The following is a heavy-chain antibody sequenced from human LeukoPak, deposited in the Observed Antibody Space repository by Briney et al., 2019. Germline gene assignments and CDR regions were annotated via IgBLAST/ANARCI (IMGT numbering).Heavy chain of an antibody. D-gene: IGHD2-21*02. CDR2: IFYSGST. Sequence: NPSETLSLTCTVAGGSISSYYWTWIRQPPGKGLEWIGSIFYSGSTNYKTSLKSRVTISVDTSKNQFSLKLSSVTAADTAVYYCARANVVTAIDYWGQGTLVTVSS. J-gene: IGHJ4*02. CDR1: GGSISSYY. CDR3: ARANVVTAIDY. V-gene: IGHV4-59*01.